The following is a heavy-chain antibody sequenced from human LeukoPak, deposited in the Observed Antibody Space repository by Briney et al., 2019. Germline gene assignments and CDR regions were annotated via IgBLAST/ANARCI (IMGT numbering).Heavy chain of an antibody. CDR1: GGSFSGYY. D-gene: IGHD2-15*01. J-gene: IGHJ4*02. V-gene: IGHV4-34*09. CDR2: INHSGST. Sequence: SETLSLTFAVYGGSFSGYYWSWIRQPPWKEVEWMGEINHSGSTYYNPSFKSRVTISVDTSKNQFSLKLTSVTAADTAVFYCAREVAARYFDYWGQGSLVTVSS. CDR3: AREVAARYFDY.